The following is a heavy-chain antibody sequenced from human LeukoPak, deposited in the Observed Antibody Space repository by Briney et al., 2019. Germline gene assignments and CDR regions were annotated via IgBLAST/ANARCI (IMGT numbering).Heavy chain of an antibody. CDR3: AKEGKTRTWNYFQAKPVY. CDR1: GFTFSSSA. D-gene: IGHD1-7*01. J-gene: IGHJ4*02. CDR2: ISGSGGST. V-gene: IGHV3-23*01. Sequence: GGSLRLSCAASGFTFSSSAMNWVRQAPGKGLEWVSAISGSGGSTYYADSVKGRFTISRDNSKNTLYLQLNSLRADDTAVYYCAKEGKTRTWNYFQAKPVYWGQGTLVTVST.